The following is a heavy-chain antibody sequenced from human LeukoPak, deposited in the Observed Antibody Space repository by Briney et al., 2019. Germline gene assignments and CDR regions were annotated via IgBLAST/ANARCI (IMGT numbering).Heavy chain of an antibody. J-gene: IGHJ3*02. CDR2: ICYSGST. CDR1: GGSISSYY. CDR3: ARDHDDAFDI. Sequence: SETLSLTCTVSGGSISSYYWSWIRQPPGKGLEWIGYICYSGSTNYNPSLKSRVTISVDTSKNQFSLKLSSVTAADTAVYYCARDHDDAFDIWGQGTMVTVSS. V-gene: IGHV4-59*01.